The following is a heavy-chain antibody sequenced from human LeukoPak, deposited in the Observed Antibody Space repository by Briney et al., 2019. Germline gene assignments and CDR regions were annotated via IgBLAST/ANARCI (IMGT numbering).Heavy chain of an antibody. J-gene: IGHJ5*02. CDR3: ARDARYCSSTSCYDDWFDP. CDR2: IYYSGST. Sequence: SETLSFTCTVSGGSISSSSYYWGWIRQPPGKGLEWIGSIYYSGSTYYNPSLKSRVTISVDTSKNQFSLKLSSVTAADTAVYYCARDARYCSSTSCYDDWFDPWGQGTLVTVSS. D-gene: IGHD2-2*01. V-gene: IGHV4-39*07. CDR1: GGSISSSSYY.